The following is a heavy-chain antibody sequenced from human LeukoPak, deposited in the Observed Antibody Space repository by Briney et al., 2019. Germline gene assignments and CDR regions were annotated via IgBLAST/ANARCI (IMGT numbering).Heavy chain of an antibody. CDR1: GFTFADYT. D-gene: IGHD5-24*01. V-gene: IGHV3-43*01. Sequence: GGSLRLSCIASGFTFADYTMHWVRQGPGKGLEWVSLITWDGDNTNYAASVRGRFTISRDNSRNSLFLQMNSLRTDDSGLYYCAKGDDYNYGYDYWGQGTLVAVSS. J-gene: IGHJ4*02. CDR2: ITWDGDNT. CDR3: AKGDDYNYGYDY.